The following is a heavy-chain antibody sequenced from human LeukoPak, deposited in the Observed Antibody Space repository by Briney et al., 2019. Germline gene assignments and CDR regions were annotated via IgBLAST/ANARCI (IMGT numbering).Heavy chain of an antibody. CDR2: IGSTTSVV. J-gene: IGHJ4*02. CDR3: ARDRDWSFDF. V-gene: IGHV3-48*04. D-gene: IGHD3/OR15-3a*01. CDR1: GFTFTDYS. Sequence: GGSLRLSCAASGFTFTDYSLNLVRQAPGKGLEWISYIGSTTSVVSYADSVKGRFTISRDNAKNSLYLQMNSLRAEDTVVYYCARDRDWSFDFWGQGALVTVSS.